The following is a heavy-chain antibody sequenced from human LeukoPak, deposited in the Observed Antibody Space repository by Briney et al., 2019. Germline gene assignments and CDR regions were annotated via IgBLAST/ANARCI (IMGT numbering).Heavy chain of an antibody. V-gene: IGHV3-74*01. J-gene: IGHJ4*02. CDR2: INRDGSGT. CDR3: IRESQSALWD. CDR1: GFTFTTYW. Sequence: GGSLRLSCAASGFTFTTYWMHWVRQAPGKGLVWVSRINRDGSGTGFADSLNGRFTISRNNAKNILYLQMNSLRDEDTAVYYCIRESQSALWDWGQGTLVTVSS. D-gene: IGHD3-10*01.